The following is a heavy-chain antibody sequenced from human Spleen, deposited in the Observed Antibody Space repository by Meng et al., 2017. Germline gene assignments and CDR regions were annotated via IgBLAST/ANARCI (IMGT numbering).Heavy chain of an antibody. CDR1: GGTFSSYA. J-gene: IGHJ6*02. Sequence: SVKVSCKASGGTFSSYAISWVRQAPGQGLEWMGGIIPIFGTANYAQKFQGRVTITADESTSTAYMELSSLRSEDTAVYYCATDGVVATIGGYGMDVWGQGTTVTVSS. CDR2: IIPIFGTA. V-gene: IGHV1-69*13. CDR3: ATDGVVATIGGYGMDV. D-gene: IGHD5-12*01.